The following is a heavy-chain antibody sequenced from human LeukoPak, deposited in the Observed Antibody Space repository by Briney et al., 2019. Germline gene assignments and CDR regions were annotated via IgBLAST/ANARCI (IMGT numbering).Heavy chain of an antibody. D-gene: IGHD3-22*01. Sequence: GASVRVSCKASGYTFTGYYMHWVRQAPGQGPEWMGRINPNNGGTNYAQKFQGRVTMTRDTSISTAYMELSRLRSDDTAVYYCARAYYDSSGYYPDYWGQGTLVTVSS. J-gene: IGHJ4*02. CDR1: GYTFTGYY. CDR3: ARAYYDSSGYYPDY. CDR2: INPNNGGT. V-gene: IGHV1-2*06.